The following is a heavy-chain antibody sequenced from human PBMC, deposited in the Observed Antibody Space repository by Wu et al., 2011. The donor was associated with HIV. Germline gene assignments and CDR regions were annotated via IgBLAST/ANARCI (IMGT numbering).Heavy chain of an antibody. Sequence: QVQLVQSGAEVKKPGSSVKVSCKASGGTFSSYAISWVRQAPGQGLEWMGGIIPIFGTANYAQKFQGRVTMTTDTSTKTAYMELRSLRSDDTAVYYCARPYCSGGNCLGFDYWGQGTLVTVSS. CDR1: GGTFSSYA. V-gene: IGHV1-69*06. CDR3: ARPYCSGGNCLGFDY. D-gene: IGHD2-15*01. CDR2: IIPIFGTA. J-gene: IGHJ4*02.